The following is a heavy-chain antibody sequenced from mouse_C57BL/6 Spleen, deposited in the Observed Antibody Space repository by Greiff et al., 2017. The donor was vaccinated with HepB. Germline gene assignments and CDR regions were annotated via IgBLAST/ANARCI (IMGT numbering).Heavy chain of an antibody. D-gene: IGHD1-1*01. CDR1: GYSITSGYY. Sequence: VQLKESGPGLVKPSQSLSLTCSVTGYSITSGYYWNWIRQFPGNKLEWMGYISYDGSNNYNPSLKNRISITRDTSKNQFFLKLNSVTTEDTATYYCAREELRPGAKDYWGQGTPGTGSS. CDR2: ISYDGSN. V-gene: IGHV3-6*01. CDR3: AREELRPGAKDY. J-gene: IGHJ4*01.